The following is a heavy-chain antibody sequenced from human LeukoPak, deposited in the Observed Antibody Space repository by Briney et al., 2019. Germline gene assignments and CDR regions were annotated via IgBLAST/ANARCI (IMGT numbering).Heavy chain of an antibody. V-gene: IGHV4-30-4*01. CDR1: GGSISSGDYY. CDR2: IYYSGST. CDR3: ARGKRGYCSSTSCLPGGMDV. J-gene: IGHJ6*02. D-gene: IGHD2-2*01. Sequence: SETLSLTCTVSGGSISSGDYYWSWIRQPPGKGLEWIGYIYYSGSTYYNPSLKSRVTISIDTSKNQFSLKLNSVTAADTAVYYCARGKRGYCSSTSCLPGGMDVWGQGTTVTVSS.